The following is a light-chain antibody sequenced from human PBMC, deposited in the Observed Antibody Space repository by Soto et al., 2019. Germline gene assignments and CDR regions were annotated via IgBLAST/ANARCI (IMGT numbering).Light chain of an antibody. CDR1: SSDVGGYNY. Sequence: QSVLTQPASVSGSPRQSITIPCTGTSSDVGGYNYVSWYQQHPGKAPKLMIYDVSNRPSGVSNRFSGSKSGNTASLTISGLQAEDEADYYCSSYTSSSTLDTVFGTGTKVTVL. CDR3: SSYTSSSTLDTV. V-gene: IGLV2-14*01. J-gene: IGLJ1*01. CDR2: DVS.